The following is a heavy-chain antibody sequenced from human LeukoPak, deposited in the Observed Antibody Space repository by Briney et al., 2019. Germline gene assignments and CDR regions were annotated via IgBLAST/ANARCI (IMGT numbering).Heavy chain of an antibody. V-gene: IGHV1-24*01. Sequence: ASVKVSCKVSGYTLTELSMHWVRHAPGKGLEWMGGFDPEDGETIYAQKFQGRVTMTEDTSTDTAYMELSSLRPEDTAVYYCATEYCSSTSCYLYYFQHWGQGTLVTVSS. CDR1: GYTLTELS. D-gene: IGHD2-2*01. CDR3: ATEYCSSTSCYLYYFQH. CDR2: FDPEDGET. J-gene: IGHJ1*01.